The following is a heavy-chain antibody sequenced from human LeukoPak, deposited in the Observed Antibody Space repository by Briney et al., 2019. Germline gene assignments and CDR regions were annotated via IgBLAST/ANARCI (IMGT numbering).Heavy chain of an antibody. CDR1: GGSISSSSYY. CDR3: ARRSITVAGFDY. Sequence: SETLSLACTVSGGSISSSSYYWGWIRQPPGKGLEWIGSIYYSGSTYYNPSLKSRVTISVDTSKNQFSLKLSSVTAADTAVYYCARRSITVAGFDYWGQGTLVTVSS. V-gene: IGHV4-39*01. J-gene: IGHJ4*02. CDR2: IYYSGST. D-gene: IGHD6-19*01.